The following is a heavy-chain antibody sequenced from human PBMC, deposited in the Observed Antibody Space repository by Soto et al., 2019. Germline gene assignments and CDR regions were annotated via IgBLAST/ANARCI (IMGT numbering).Heavy chain of an antibody. D-gene: IGHD5-12*01. CDR1: GGSISSGGYS. CDR2: IYHSGST. Sequence: QLQLQESGSGLVKPSQTLSLTGAVSGGSISSGGYSWSWIRQPPGKGLEWIGYIYHSGSTYYNPSLKSRVTISGDRYKNQFSLKLSSVTAADTAVYYCAAGGGLPRYYWGQGTLVTVSS. V-gene: IGHV4-30-2*01. J-gene: IGHJ4*02. CDR3: AAGGGLPRYY.